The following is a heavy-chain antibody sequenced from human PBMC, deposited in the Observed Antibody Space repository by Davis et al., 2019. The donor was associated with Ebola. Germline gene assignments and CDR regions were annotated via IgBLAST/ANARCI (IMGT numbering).Heavy chain of an antibody. J-gene: IGHJ4*02. CDR3: ASFRGAVAGTGSGDFDY. Sequence: ASVKVSCKASGYTFTSYGISWVQQAPGQGLEWMGRINPNSGGTNYAQKFQGRVTMTRDTSISTAYMELSRLRSDDTAVYYCASFRGAVAGTGSGDFDYWGQGTLVTVSS. D-gene: IGHD6-19*01. CDR1: GYTFTSYG. CDR2: INPNSGGT. V-gene: IGHV1-2*06.